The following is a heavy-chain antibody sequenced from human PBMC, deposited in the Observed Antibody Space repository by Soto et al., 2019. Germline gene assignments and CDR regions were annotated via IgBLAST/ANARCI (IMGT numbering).Heavy chain of an antibody. V-gene: IGHV4-34*01. D-gene: IGHD2-21*01. CDR2: INHSGST. J-gene: IGHJ3*02. Sequence: SETLSLTCAVYGGSFSGYYWSWIRQPPGKGLEWIGEINHSGSTNYNPSLKSRVTISVDTSKNQFSLKLSSVTAADTAVYYCARGILWMAHAFDIWGQGTMVTVSS. CDR1: GGSFSGYY. CDR3: ARGILWMAHAFDI.